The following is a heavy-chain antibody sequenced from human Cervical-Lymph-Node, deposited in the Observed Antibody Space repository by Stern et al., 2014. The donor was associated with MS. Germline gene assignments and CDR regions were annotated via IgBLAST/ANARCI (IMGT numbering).Heavy chain of an antibody. CDR3: AKTLSGGSRYFDL. J-gene: IGHJ2*01. Sequence: VQLVQSGAEVKKPGESLKISCKGSGYSFSNFWIGWVRQMPGKGLEWMGIIYPGDSDTKYSPSFQGQVTISADKSINTAFLPWSSLKPSDTAIYYCAKTLSGGSRYFDLWGRGTLVTVSS. CDR2: IYPGDSDT. D-gene: IGHD3-16*01. V-gene: IGHV5-51*03. CDR1: GYSFSNFW.